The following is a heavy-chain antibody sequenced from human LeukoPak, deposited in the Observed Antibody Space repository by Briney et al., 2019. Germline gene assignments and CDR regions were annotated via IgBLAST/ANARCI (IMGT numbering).Heavy chain of an antibody. Sequence: GGSLRLSCAASGFTFSSYSMNWVRQAPGKGLEWVSYISSSSSTIYYADSVKGRFTISRDNAKNTLCLQMNSLRAEDTAVYYCAKLPGDTMIVPTDYWGQGTLVTVSS. J-gene: IGHJ4*02. V-gene: IGHV3-48*01. CDR1: GFTFSSYS. CDR2: ISSSSSTI. CDR3: AKLPGDTMIVPTDY. D-gene: IGHD3-22*01.